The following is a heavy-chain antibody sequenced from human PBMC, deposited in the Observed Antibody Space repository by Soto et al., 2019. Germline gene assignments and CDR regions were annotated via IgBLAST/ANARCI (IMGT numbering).Heavy chain of an antibody. D-gene: IGHD6-13*01. J-gene: IGHJ4*02. CDR2: IYHGGST. CDR1: GGSISSSNW. V-gene: IGHV4-4*02. Sequence: QVQLQESGPGLVKPSGTLSLTCAVSGGSISSSNWWSWVRQPPGKGLEWIGEIYHGGSTNNNPSLKRLVTISVDKSKNQFSLKLSSVTAADTAVYYCARAGAGEQQLFDYWGQGTLVTVSS. CDR3: ARAGAGEQQLFDY.